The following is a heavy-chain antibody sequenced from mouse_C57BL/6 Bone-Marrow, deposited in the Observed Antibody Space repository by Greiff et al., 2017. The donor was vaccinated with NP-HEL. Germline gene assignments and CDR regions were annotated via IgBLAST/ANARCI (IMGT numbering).Heavy chain of an antibody. CDR3: ARLGDYYGSSYWYFDV. CDR2: IDPANGNT. Sequence: EVQLQQSVAELVRPGASVKLSCTASGFTIKNTYMHWVKPTPEQGLEWIGRIDPANGNTKYAPKIQGNATITAYTSSNTAYLQISSLTSEDTAIYYCARLGDYYGSSYWYFDVWGTGTTVTVSS. J-gene: IGHJ1*03. CDR1: GFTIKNTY. D-gene: IGHD1-1*01. V-gene: IGHV14-3*01.